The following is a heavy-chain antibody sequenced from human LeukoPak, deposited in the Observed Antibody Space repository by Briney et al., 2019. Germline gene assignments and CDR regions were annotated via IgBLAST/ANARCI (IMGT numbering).Heavy chain of an antibody. CDR1: GFTVSSVY. J-gene: IGHJ4*02. Sequence: GGSLRLSCAASGFTVSSVYMSWVRQAPGKGLEWVSIIYSGSSTFYTDSVKGRFTISRDNSKNTLYFQMNSLRGEDTAVYYCAARYNWNDGFDYWGQGTLVSVSS. CDR2: IYSGSST. D-gene: IGHD1-20*01. CDR3: AARYNWNDGFDY. V-gene: IGHV3-66*01.